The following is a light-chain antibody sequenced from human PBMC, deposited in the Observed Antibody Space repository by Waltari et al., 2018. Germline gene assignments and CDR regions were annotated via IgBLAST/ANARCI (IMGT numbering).Light chain of an antibody. CDR2: VNSDGSH. Sequence: QLVLTQSPSASASLGASVKLTCPLSSGHSSNIIAWHQQQPEKGPRYWMKVNSDGSHSKGDEIPDRFSGSSSGAERYLTISSLQSEDEADYYCQTGGHGTWVFGGGTKLTVL. CDR1: SGHSSNI. CDR3: QTGGHGTWV. J-gene: IGLJ3*02. V-gene: IGLV4-69*01.